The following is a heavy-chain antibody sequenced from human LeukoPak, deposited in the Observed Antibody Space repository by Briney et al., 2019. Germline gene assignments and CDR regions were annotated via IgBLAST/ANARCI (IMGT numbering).Heavy chain of an antibody. CDR1: GYTFTGYY. CDR3: VRDGACSSTSCQNFDY. D-gene: IGHD2-2*01. V-gene: IGHV1-2*02. J-gene: IGHJ4*02. Sequence: ASVKVSCKASGYTFTGYYIHWVRRAPGQGLEWMGWINPYSGATNYAQKFQGRVTMTSDTSITTAYMELTRLRSDDTAVYYCVRDGACSSTSCQNFDYWGQGTLVTVPS. CDR2: INPYSGAT.